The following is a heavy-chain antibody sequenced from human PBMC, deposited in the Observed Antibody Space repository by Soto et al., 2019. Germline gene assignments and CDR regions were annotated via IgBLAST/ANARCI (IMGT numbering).Heavy chain of an antibody. Sequence: GGSLRLSCAASGFTVSSNYMNWVRQAPGKGLEWVSVIYSGGSTYYADSVKGRFTISRDNSKNTLYLQMNSLTAADTAIYYCAKVPLSLKFYDYWGQGTQVTVSS. CDR1: GFTVSSNY. CDR2: IYSGGST. CDR3: AKVPLSLKFYDY. J-gene: IGHJ4*02. V-gene: IGHV3-66*01.